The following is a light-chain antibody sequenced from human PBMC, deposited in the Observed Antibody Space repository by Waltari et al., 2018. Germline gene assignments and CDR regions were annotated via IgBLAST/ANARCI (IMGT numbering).Light chain of an antibody. CDR1: SLRXXY. CDR2: GKN. Sequence: SSELTQDPAVSVALGQTVRITCQGDSLRXXYASXYQQKPGQAPVLFIYGKNNRPSGIPDRFSGSSSGNTASLTITGAQAEDEADYYCNSRDSSGNHPVVFGGGTKLTVL. V-gene: IGLV3-19*01. J-gene: IGLJ2*01. CDR3: NSRDSSGNHPVV.